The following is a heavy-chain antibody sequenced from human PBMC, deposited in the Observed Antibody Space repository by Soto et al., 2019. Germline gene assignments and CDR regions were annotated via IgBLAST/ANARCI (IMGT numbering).Heavy chain of an antibody. CDR3: ARVPDR. CDR1: GGSISSGGYS. J-gene: IGHJ5*02. Sequence: QLQLQESGSGLVKPSQTLSLTCAVSGGSISSGGYSWSWIRQPPGKGLEWIVYIYHSGSTYYNPSLKSRVTIAVVRSKNQFSPTLSAVTAADTAVYCCARVPDRWGQGALVNVSS. V-gene: IGHV4-30-2*01. CDR2: IYHSGST.